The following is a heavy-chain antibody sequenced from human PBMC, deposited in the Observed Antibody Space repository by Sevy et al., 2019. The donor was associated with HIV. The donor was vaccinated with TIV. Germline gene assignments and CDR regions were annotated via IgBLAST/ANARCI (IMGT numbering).Heavy chain of an antibody. J-gene: IGHJ4*02. Sequence: GGSLRLSCAASGFTFSSYGMHWVRQAPGKGLEWVAVISYDGSNKYYADSVKGRFTISRDNSKNTLYLQMNSLRAEDTAVYYCAKGFILMVYDDYFDYWRQGTLVTVSS. CDR3: AKGFILMVYDDYFDY. CDR2: ISYDGSNK. D-gene: IGHD2-8*01. V-gene: IGHV3-30*18. CDR1: GFTFSSYG.